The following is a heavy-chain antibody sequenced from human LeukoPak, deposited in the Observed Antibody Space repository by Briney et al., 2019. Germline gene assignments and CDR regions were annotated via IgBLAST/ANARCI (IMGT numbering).Heavy chain of an antibody. V-gene: IGHV3-53*01. CDR1: AFSVSSNY. CDR3: ARVSSGGHYNWFDS. Sequence: GGSLRLSCAASAFSVSSNYMSWVHQAPGKGLEWVSIIYSGGITYYADSVKGRFTISRDNSKNTLYLQMNSLRAEDTGVYYCARVSSGGHYNWFDSWGQGTLVTVSS. J-gene: IGHJ5*01. D-gene: IGHD2-15*01. CDR2: IYSGGIT.